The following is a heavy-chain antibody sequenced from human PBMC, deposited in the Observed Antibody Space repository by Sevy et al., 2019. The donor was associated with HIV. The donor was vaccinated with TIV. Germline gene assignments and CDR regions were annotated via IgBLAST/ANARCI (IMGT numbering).Heavy chain of an antibody. CDR3: AKEGRDCSSTSCYAGYFDY. CDR2: ISWDGGST. J-gene: IGHJ4*02. D-gene: IGHD2-2*01. CDR1: GFTFDDYA. Sequence: GGSLRLSCAASGFTFDDYAMHWVRQAPGKGLEWVSLISWDGGSTYYADSVKGRFTISRDNSKNSLYLQMNSLRAEDTALYYCAKEGRDCSSTSCYAGYFDYWGQGTLVTVSS. V-gene: IGHV3-43D*03.